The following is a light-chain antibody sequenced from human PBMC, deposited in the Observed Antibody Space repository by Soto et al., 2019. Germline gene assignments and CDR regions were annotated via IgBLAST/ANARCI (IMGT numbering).Light chain of an antibody. Sequence: QSVLTQPPSASGTPGQRVTISCSGSSSNIGSNIVNWYQQLPGTAPKLLIHTNNQRPSGVPDRFSGSKSGTSASLAISGLQSEDEADYYCVTWDGILNGVVFGGGTKLTVL. CDR1: SSNIGSNI. V-gene: IGLV1-44*01. CDR2: TNN. J-gene: IGLJ3*02. CDR3: VTWDGILNGVV.